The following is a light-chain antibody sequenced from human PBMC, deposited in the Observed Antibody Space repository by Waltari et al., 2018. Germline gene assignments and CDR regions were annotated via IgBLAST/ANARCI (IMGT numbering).Light chain of an antibody. CDR2: RTT. CDR3: QYYDNLPMFT. J-gene: IGKJ2*01. Sequence: DIQLTQSPSSLAASVGDRVTLTCRASQDIGGYLHWYQHQSGRAPKLLIYRTTILTTGVPSRFSGSASRTDYTLTITNLQPEDIATYYCQYYDNLPMFTFGPGTKVEIK. CDR1: QDIGGY. V-gene: IGKV1-33*01.